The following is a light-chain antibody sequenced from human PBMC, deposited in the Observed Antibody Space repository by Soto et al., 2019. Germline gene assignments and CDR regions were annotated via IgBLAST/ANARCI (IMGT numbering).Light chain of an antibody. CDR2: GAS. J-gene: IGKJ5*01. CDR3: QQYNHWTSIT. V-gene: IGKV3-15*01. Sequence: EIVMTQSPATLSVSPGGRAILSCSASQSIRTNVAWYQQRPGQPPRLLIYGASTRATDIPARFSGSGSGTEFTLTISSLQSEDFAIYYCQQYNHWTSITFGQGTRLEF. CDR1: QSIRTN.